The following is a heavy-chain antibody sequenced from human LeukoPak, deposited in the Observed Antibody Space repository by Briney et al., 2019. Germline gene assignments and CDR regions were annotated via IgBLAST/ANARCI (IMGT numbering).Heavy chain of an antibody. CDR1: GGSISGYF. CDR3: ARAEMAIFGVVRSNYYYMDV. CDR2: IYHSGST. J-gene: IGHJ6*03. Sequence: SETLSLTCSVSGGSISGYFWSWIRQPPGRGLEWIGYIYHSGSTYYNPSLKSRVTISVDRSKNQFSLKLSSVTAADTAVYYCARAEMAIFGVVRSNYYYMDVWGKGTTVTVSS. V-gene: IGHV4-30-2*01. D-gene: IGHD3-3*01.